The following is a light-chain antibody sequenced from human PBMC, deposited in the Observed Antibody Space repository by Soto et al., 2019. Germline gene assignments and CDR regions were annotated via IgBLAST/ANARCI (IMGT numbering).Light chain of an antibody. Sequence: EIVLTQSPATLSLSPGERAALSCRSSQSVSSYLAWYQQKPGHAPRLLIYDASNMSAGIPAKFSGSGPGTDLTISISSLDADEFGVNCYQHRSSCPLTLCGGTKV. CDR3: QHRSSCPLT. V-gene: IGKV3-11*01. J-gene: IGKJ4*01. CDR1: QSVSSY. CDR2: DAS.